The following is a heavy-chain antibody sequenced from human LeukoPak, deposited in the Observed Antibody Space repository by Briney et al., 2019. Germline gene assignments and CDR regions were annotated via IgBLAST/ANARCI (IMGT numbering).Heavy chain of an antibody. D-gene: IGHD5-18*01. CDR2: IYYSGVT. J-gene: IGHJ4*02. V-gene: IGHV4-59*01. Sequence: PSETLSLTCTMSGGSMINYYWGWIRQTPGKGLEWLGYIYYSGVTDYNTSLKSRVTISIDTSKSQFSLNLNSVTAADTAVYYCVRLGSQLWRYFDCWGQGTLVTVSS. CDR1: GGSMINYY. CDR3: VRLGSQLWRYFDC.